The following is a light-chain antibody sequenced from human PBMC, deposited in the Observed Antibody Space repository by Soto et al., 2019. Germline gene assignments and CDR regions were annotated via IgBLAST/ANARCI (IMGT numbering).Light chain of an antibody. Sequence: DVKMTLSASTLSASVRDRVPITCRASQSISSWLAWYQQKPGKAPKLLIYDASSLESGVPSRFSGSGSGTEFTLTITSLQPDDFATYYCQQYNSYPWTVGQGTKVDIK. CDR2: DAS. CDR1: QSISSW. J-gene: IGKJ1*01. V-gene: IGKV1-5*01. CDR3: QQYNSYPWT.